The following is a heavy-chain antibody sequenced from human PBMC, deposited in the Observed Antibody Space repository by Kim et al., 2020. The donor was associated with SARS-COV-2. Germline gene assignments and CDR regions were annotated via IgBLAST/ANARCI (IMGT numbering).Heavy chain of an antibody. J-gene: IGHJ5*02. CDR1: GSSMSSLY. CDR2: IHDSGNT. CDR3: AREKLWPTNWFDP. Sequence: SETLSLTCTVSGSSMSSLYWSWIRQTPGKGLEWIGYIHDSGNTNYSPSFKSRVTISLDTSKNQFSPRLRSVTAADTAVYYCAREKLWPTNWFDPWGQGTL. V-gene: IGHV4-59*11. D-gene: IGHD3-16*01.